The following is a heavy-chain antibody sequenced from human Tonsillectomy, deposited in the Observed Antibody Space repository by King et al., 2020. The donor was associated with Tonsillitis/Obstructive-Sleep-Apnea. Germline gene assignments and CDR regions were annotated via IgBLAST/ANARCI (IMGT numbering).Heavy chain of an antibody. Sequence: VQLQESGPGLVKPSETLSLTCTVSGGSISSYYWSWIRQPPGQGLEWIGYIYYSGSTNYNPSLKSRVTISVDTSKNQFSLKLSSETAADTAVYYCARDQRDSSMDVWGKGTTVTVSS. J-gene: IGHJ6*03. D-gene: IGHD6-25*01. CDR1: GGSISSYY. CDR2: IYYSGST. CDR3: ARDQRDSSMDV. V-gene: IGHV4-59*01.